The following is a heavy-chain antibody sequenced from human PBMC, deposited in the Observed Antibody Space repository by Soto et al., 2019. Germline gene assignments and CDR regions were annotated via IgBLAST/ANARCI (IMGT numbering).Heavy chain of an antibody. Sequence: GGSLRLSCAASGFTFSSYAMHLVRQAPGKGLEWVAVISYDGSNKYYADSVKGRFTISRDNSKNTLYLQMNSLRAEDTAVYYCARNTYYDFWSGYYTEPSPRHFPEYYGMDVWGQGTTVTVSS. CDR2: ISYDGSNK. V-gene: IGHV3-30-3*01. CDR3: ARNTYYDFWSGYYTEPSPRHFPEYYGMDV. J-gene: IGHJ6*02. D-gene: IGHD3-3*01. CDR1: GFTFSSYA.